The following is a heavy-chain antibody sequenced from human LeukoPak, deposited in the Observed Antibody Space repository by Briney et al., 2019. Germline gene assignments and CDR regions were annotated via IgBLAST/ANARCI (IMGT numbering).Heavy chain of an antibody. CDR1: GFTSSSYS. Sequence: GGSLRLSCAASGFTSSSYSMNWVRQAPGKGLEWVSSISSSSSYIYYADSVKGRSTISRDNAKNSLYLQMNSLRAEDTAVYYCAREINDYIWGSYRTNYFDYWGQGTLVTVSS. V-gene: IGHV3-21*01. D-gene: IGHD3-16*02. CDR3: AREINDYIWGSYRTNYFDY. J-gene: IGHJ4*02. CDR2: ISSSSSYI.